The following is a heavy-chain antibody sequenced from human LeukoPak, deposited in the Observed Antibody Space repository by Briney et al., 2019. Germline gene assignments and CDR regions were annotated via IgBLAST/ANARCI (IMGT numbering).Heavy chain of an antibody. V-gene: IGHV3-21*01. J-gene: IGHJ4*02. D-gene: IGHD6-6*01. CDR3: ARGPPYSSSSVFFDY. CDR1: GFTFSSYS. Sequence: VKPGGSLRLSCAASGFTFSSYSRNWVRQAPGKGLEWGSSISSSSSDIYYAYSVKGRFTISRDNAKNSVYLEMNSLRAEDTAVYYCARGPPYSSSSVFFDYWGQGTLVTVSS. CDR2: ISSSSSDI.